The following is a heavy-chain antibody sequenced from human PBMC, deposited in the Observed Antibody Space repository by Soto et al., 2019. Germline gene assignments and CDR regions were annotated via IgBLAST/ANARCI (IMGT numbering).Heavy chain of an antibody. J-gene: IGHJ4*02. Sequence: GGSLRLSCAASGFTFSSDAMSWVLQAPGKGLEWVSAISGSGGSTYYADSVKGRFTISRDNSKNTLYLQMNSLRAEDTAVYYCAKDRGYYDSSGYYFYFDDWGQGALLTVSS. CDR3: AKDRGYYDSSGYYFYFDD. D-gene: IGHD3-22*01. V-gene: IGHV3-23*01. CDR2: ISGSGGST. CDR1: GFTFSSDA.